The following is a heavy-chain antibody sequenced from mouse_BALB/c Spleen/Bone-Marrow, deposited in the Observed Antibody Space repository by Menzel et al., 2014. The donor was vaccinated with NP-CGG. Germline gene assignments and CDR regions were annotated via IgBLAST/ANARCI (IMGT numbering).Heavy chain of an antibody. D-gene: IGHD1-1*01. V-gene: IGHV14-3*02. Sequence: EVQLQRSGAELVKPGASVKLSCTASGFNIKDTYMHWVKQRPEQGLEWIGRIDPANGNTKYDPKFQGKATITADTSSNTAYLQLSSLTSEDTAVYYCAFYYYGSSLFAYWGQGTLVTVSA. J-gene: IGHJ3*01. CDR2: IDPANGNT. CDR3: AFYYYGSSLFAY. CDR1: GFNIKDTY.